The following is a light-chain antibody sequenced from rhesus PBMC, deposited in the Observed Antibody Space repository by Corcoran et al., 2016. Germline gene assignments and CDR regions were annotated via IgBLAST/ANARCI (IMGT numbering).Light chain of an antibody. CDR3: QQDSSSPYS. Sequence: DIQMTQTPSSLSASVGDTVTITCRASQSISSWLAWYQQKPGKAPKLLIYKASSLQSGVPPRFSGSGSGTYFTLTISSLQSEDVATYYCQQDSSSPYSFGQGTKVEIK. V-gene: IGKV1-22*01. CDR2: KAS. J-gene: IGKJ2*01. CDR1: QSISSW.